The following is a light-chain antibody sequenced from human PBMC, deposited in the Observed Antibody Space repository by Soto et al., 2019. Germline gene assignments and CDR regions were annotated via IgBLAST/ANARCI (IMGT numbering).Light chain of an antibody. CDR1: SSDVGGYNY. CDR3: CSYAGNLRV. Sequence: QSVLTQPRSVSGSPGQSVTISCTGTSSDVGGYNYVSWYQQHPGKAPKLMIYDVSKRPSGVPDRFSGSKSGNTASLTISGLQDEDEADYYCCSYAGNLRVFGGGTKLTVL. CDR2: DVS. J-gene: IGLJ2*01. V-gene: IGLV2-11*01.